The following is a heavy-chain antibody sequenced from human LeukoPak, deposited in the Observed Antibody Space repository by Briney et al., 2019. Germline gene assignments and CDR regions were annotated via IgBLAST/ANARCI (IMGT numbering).Heavy chain of an antibody. V-gene: IGHV4-39*01. Sequence: SETLSLTCKVSGGSISTSTYYWGWIRQPPGKGLEWIGSLYYLGYTYYSPSLKSRLTISVDTSENQFSLKLSSVTAADTAVYYCARLKSSFFDSWGRGTLVSVSS. CDR1: GGSISTSTYY. J-gene: IGHJ4*02. CDR2: LYYLGYT. CDR3: ARLKSSFFDS.